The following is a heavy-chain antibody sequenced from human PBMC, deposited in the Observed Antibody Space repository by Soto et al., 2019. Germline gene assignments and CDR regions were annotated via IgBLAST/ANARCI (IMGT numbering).Heavy chain of an antibody. CDR1: GYTFTSYG. D-gene: IGHD3-3*02. V-gene: IGHV1-18*01. Sequence: QVQLVQSGAEVKKAGASVKVSCKASGYTFTSYGISWVRQAPGQGLEWMGWISGYNGNTNYAQKLQGRVTMTTDTPTSTAYMELRSLRSDDTAVYYCARSAHVISALYFQHWGQGTLVTVSS. CDR3: ARSAHVISALYFQH. CDR2: ISGYNGNT. J-gene: IGHJ1*01.